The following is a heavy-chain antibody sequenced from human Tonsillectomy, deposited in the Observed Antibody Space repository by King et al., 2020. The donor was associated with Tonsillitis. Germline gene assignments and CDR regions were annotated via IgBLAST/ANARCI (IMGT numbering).Heavy chain of an antibody. D-gene: IGHD3-10*01. Sequence: VQLVESGGGLVKPGGPFRLPCVALGSTFSNAGRNWAGQPPGKGREWVGGFKTKTDGGTTDYAAPVKGRFTISRDDSKNTLYLQMNSLKTEDTAVYYCTTGLYGSGSQGYWGQGTLVTVSS. V-gene: IGHV3-15*07. CDR3: TTGLYGSGSQGY. CDR1: GSTFSNAG. J-gene: IGHJ4*02. CDR2: FKTKTDGGTT.